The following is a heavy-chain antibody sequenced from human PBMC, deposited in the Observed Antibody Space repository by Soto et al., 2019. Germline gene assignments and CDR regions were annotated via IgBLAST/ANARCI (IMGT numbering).Heavy chain of an antibody. CDR3: TTDKEWLVDEYYYYSYGMDV. Sequence: PGGSLRLSCAASGFMFSAYWMSWVRQAPGKGLEWVGRIKSKTDGGTTDYAAPVKGRFTISRDDSKNTLYLQMNSLKTEDTAVYYCTTDKEWLVDEYYYYSYGMDVWGQGTTVTVSS. J-gene: IGHJ6*02. D-gene: IGHD6-19*01. CDR2: IKSKTDGGTT. CDR1: GFMFSAYW. V-gene: IGHV3-15*01.